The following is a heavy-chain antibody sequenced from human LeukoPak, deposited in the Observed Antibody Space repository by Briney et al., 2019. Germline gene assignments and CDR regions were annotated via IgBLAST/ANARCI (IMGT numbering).Heavy chain of an antibody. CDR1: GFTFNTYS. J-gene: IGHJ4*02. CDR3: ARDRGWDDYGDYGSDY. D-gene: IGHD4-17*01. Sequence: PGGSLRLSCEASGFTFNTYSMNWARQAPGKGLEWVSSIDSSGGYIYYADSVKGRFTISRDNAKNSLYLQMNSLRAEDTAVYYCARDRGWDDYGDYGSDYWGQGALVTVSS. V-gene: IGHV3-21*01. CDR2: IDSSGGYI.